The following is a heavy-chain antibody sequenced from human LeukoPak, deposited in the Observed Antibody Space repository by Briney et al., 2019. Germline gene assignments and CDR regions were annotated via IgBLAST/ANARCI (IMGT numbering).Heavy chain of an antibody. CDR2: ISGSGGST. CDR3: AKDLYSGYDGRFLYVI. CDR1: GFTFSSYA. V-gene: IGHV3-23*01. J-gene: IGHJ4*02. Sequence: GGSLRLSCAASGFTFSSYAMSWVRQAPGKGLEWVSAISGSGGSTYYAESVKGRFTISRDNSKNTLYLQMNSLRAEDTAVYYCAKDLYSGYDGRFLYVIWGQGTLVTVSS. D-gene: IGHD5-12*01.